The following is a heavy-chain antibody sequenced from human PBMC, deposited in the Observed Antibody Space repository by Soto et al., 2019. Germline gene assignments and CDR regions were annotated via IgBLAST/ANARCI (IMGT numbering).Heavy chain of an antibody. D-gene: IGHD3-10*01. Sequence: PGGSLRLSCAASGFTFSSYGMHWVRQAPGKGLEWVAVISYDGSNKYYADSVKGRFTISRDNSKNTLYLQMNSLRAEDTAVYYCAKDRRFGSHPGHYYYGMDVWGQGTTVTVSS. J-gene: IGHJ6*02. CDR3: AKDRRFGSHPGHYYYGMDV. CDR2: ISYDGSNK. CDR1: GFTFSSYG. V-gene: IGHV3-30*18.